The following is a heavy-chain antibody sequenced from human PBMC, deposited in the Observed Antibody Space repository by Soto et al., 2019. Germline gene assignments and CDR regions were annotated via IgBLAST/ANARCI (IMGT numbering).Heavy chain of an antibody. V-gene: IGHV3-30-3*01. CDR2: ISYDGSNK. Sequence: GGSLRLSCAASGLTFSSYAMHWVRQAPGKGLEWVAVISYDGSNKYYADSVKGRFTISRDNSKNTLYLQMNSLRAEDTAVYYCARVFLPRDWRGWFDPWGQGTLVTVSS. J-gene: IGHJ5*02. D-gene: IGHD3-9*01. CDR3: ARVFLPRDWRGWFDP. CDR1: GLTFSSYA.